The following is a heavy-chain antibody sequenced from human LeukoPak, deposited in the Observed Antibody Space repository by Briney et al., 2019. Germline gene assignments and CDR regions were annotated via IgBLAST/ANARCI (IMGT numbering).Heavy chain of an antibody. Sequence: GGSLRLSCAASGFTFSSYGMSWVRQAPGKGLEWVSAISGNGGSTYYADSVKGRFTISRDNSKNTLYLQMNSLRAEDTAVYYCARDLVWFGEPRGYYNYMDVWGKGTTVTVSS. D-gene: IGHD3-10*01. CDR3: ARDLVWFGEPRGYYNYMDV. J-gene: IGHJ6*03. CDR1: GFTFSSYG. V-gene: IGHV3-23*01. CDR2: ISGNGGST.